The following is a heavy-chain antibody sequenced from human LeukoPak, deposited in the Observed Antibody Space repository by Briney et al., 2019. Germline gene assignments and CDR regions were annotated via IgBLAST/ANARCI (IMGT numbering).Heavy chain of an antibody. CDR3: AREIASYGSGYHGMDV. V-gene: IGHV3-11*05. J-gene: IGHJ6*02. Sequence: GRSLRLSCAASGFTFSDYYMSWIRQAPGKGLEWVSYISSSSYTNYADSVKGRFTISRDNAKNSLYLQMNSMRAEDTAVYYCAREIASYGSGYHGMDVWGQGTTVTVSS. D-gene: IGHD3-10*01. CDR1: GFTFSDYY. CDR2: ISSSSYT.